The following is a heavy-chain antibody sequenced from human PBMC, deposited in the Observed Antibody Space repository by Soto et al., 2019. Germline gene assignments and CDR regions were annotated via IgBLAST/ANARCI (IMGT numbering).Heavy chain of an antibody. CDR3: ATAMTTVTTIDY. CDR2: INHSGST. V-gene: IGHV4-34*01. CDR1: GGSFSGYY. Sequence: SETLSLTCAVYGGSFSGYYWSWIRQPPGKGLEWIGEINHSGSTNYNPSLKSRVTISVDTSKSQFSLKLSSVTAADTAVYYCATAMTTVTTIDYWGQGTLVTVSS. D-gene: IGHD4-17*01. J-gene: IGHJ4*02.